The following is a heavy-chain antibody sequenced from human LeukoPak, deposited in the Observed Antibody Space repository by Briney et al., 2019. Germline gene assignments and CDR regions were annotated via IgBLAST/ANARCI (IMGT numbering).Heavy chain of an antibody. CDR3: AKDPAYYYGFYGMDV. CDR2: ISGSGGST. D-gene: IGHD3-10*01. CDR1: GFTFSSYA. Sequence: GGSLRLSCAASGFTFSSYAMSWVRQAPGKGLEWVSAISGSGGSTYYADSVKGRFTISRDNSKNTLYLQMNSLRAEDTAVYYCAKDPAYYYGFYGMDVWGQGTMATVSS. V-gene: IGHV3-23*01. J-gene: IGHJ6*02.